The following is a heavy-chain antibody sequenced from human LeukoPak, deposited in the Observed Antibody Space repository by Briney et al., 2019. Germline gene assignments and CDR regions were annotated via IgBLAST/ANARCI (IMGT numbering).Heavy chain of an antibody. D-gene: IGHD6-13*01. CDR1: GGSFSGYY. J-gene: IGHJ3*02. Sequence: PSETLSLTCAVYGGSFSGYYWSWIRQPPGKGLEWLGEINHSGSTNYNPSLKSRLIISVDTSKNQFSLILNSVTPEDTAVYYCARDGGIAEQLDAFDIWGQGTMVTVSS. V-gene: IGHV4-34*01. CDR2: INHSGST. CDR3: ARDGGIAEQLDAFDI.